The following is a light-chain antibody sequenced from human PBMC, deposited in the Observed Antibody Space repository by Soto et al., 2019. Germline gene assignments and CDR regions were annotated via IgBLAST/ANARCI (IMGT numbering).Light chain of an antibody. J-gene: IGKJ2*01. V-gene: IGKV3-11*01. CDR1: QSVSNS. CDR2: GIS. Sequence: EMVLTQSPATLSLSPGERVTLSCRARQSVSNSLVWYQQKAGQAPRLLIYGISYRATGVPARFSGSGSGTDFTLTISSLEPEDFAIYYCQQGSDWPPRYTFGQGTKLEI. CDR3: QQGSDWPPRYT.